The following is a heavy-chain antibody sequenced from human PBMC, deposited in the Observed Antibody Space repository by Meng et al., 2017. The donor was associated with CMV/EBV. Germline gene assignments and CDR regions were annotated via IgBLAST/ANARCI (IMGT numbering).Heavy chain of an antibody. CDR1: GFTFSSHA. J-gene: IGHJ4*02. CDR3: ASMSSSGDY. V-gene: IGHV3-23*01. Sequence: GESLKISCAASGFTFSSHAMSWVRQAPGKGLEWVSAFSGSGGSTYYADSVKGRFTISRDNSKNTLYLQMNSLRAEDTAVYYCASMSSSGDYWGQGTLVTVSS. CDR2: FSGSGGST. D-gene: IGHD6-6*01.